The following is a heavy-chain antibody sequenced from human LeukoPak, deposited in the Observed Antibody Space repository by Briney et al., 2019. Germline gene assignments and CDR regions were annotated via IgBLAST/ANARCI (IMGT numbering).Heavy chain of an antibody. D-gene: IGHD3/OR15-3a*01. Sequence: SETLSLTCTVSGGSISSSSYYWGWIRQPPGKGLEWIGSIYYSGSTYYNPSLKSRVTMSVDTSKNQFSLKLSSVTAADTAVYYCARSHDFWTGSAFDIWGQGTMVTVSS. V-gene: IGHV4-39*07. CDR2: IYYSGST. CDR3: ARSHDFWTGSAFDI. J-gene: IGHJ3*02. CDR1: GGSISSSSYY.